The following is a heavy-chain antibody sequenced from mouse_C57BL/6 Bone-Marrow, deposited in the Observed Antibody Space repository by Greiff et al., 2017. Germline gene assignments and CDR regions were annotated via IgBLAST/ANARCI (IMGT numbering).Heavy chain of an antibody. V-gene: IGHV1-64*01. D-gene: IGHD1-1*01. J-gene: IGHJ2*01. CDR1: GYTFTSYW. Sequence: QVQLQQPGAELVKPGASVKLSCKASGYTFTSYWMHWVKQRPGQGLEWIGMIHPNSGSTNYNEKFKSKATLTVDNSSSTAYMQLSSLTSEDSAVYYCGTDYGSSDNYWGQGTTLTVSS. CDR3: GTDYGSSDNY. CDR2: IHPNSGST.